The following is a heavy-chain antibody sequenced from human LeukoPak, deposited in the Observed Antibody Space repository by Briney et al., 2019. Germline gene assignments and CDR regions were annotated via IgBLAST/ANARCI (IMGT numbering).Heavy chain of an antibody. CDR3: AKWYSSGWYGVFDY. CDR2: ISGSGGST. V-gene: IGHV3-23*01. CDR1: GFTFSSYA. J-gene: IGHJ4*02. Sequence: GGSLRLSCAASGFTFSSYAMSWVRQAPGKGLEWVLTISGSGGSTYYADSVKGRFTISRDNSKNTLYLQVNSLRAEDTAVYYCAKWYSSGWYGVFDYWGQGTLVTVSS. D-gene: IGHD6-19*01.